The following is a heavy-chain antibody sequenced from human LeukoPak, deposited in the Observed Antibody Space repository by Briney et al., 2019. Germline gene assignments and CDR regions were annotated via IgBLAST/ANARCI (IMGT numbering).Heavy chain of an antibody. CDR3: ARDRKVGGVYYYYMDV. CDR1: GYTFTGYY. CDR2: MNPDGGGA. Sequence: GASVKVSCKASGYTFTGYYMHWVRQAPGQGLEWMGWMNPDGGGANYAQNFQGRVTMTRDTSISTAYMELSSLRSDDTAVYYCARDRKVGGVYYYYMDVWGKGTTVTVSS. V-gene: IGHV1-2*02. D-gene: IGHD3-16*01. J-gene: IGHJ6*03.